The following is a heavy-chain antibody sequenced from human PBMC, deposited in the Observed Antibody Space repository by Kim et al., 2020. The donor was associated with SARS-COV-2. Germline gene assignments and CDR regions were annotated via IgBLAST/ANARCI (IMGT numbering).Heavy chain of an antibody. CDR3: ARLVAAAGTDGFFDY. CDR1: GGSISSSSYY. D-gene: IGHD6-13*01. Sequence: SETLSLTCTVSGGSISSSSYYWGWIRQPPGKGLEWIGSIYYSGSTYYNPSLKSRVTISVDTSKNQFSLKLSSVTAADTAVYYCARLVAAAGTDGFFDYWGQGTLVTASS. V-gene: IGHV4-39*01. CDR2: IYYSGST. J-gene: IGHJ4*02.